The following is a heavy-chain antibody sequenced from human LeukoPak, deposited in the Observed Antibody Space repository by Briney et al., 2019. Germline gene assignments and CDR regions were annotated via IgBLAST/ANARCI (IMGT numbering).Heavy chain of an antibody. V-gene: IGHV3-53*01. CDR1: GFIFSDYY. CDR3: ARDSGGSYYEY. J-gene: IGHJ4*02. Sequence: GGSLRLSCAASGFIFSDYYMSWIRQAPGKGLEWVSVIYSGGGTYYADSVKGRFTISRDNSKNTLYLQMNSLRAEDTAVYYCARDSGGSYYEYWGQGTLVTVSS. D-gene: IGHD3-10*01. CDR2: IYSGGGT.